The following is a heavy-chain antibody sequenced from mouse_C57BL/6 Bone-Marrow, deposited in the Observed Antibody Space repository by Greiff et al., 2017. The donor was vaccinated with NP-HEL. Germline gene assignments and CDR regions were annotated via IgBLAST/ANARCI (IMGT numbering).Heavy chain of an antibody. Sequence: ESGPGLVKPSQSLSLTCSVTGYSITSGYYWNWIRQFPGNKLEWMGYISYDGSNNYNPSLKNRISITRDTSKNQFFLKLNSVTTEDTATYYCARCDYDGRAWFAYWGQGTLVTVSA. CDR2: ISYDGSN. J-gene: IGHJ3*01. V-gene: IGHV3-6*01. CDR3: ARCDYDGRAWFAY. CDR1: GYSITSGYY. D-gene: IGHD2-4*01.